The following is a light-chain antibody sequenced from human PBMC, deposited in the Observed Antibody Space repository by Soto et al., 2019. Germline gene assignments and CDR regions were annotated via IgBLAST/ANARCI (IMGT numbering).Light chain of an antibody. Sequence: DIQMTQSPSTLSASVGDRVTITCRASQSISSWLAWYQQKPGKAPKLLIYKASSLESGVPSRFSGSGSGTEFTLTISSLQPDDFATYYCKQYNSDSWTFGQGTKVDIK. V-gene: IGKV1-5*03. CDR2: KAS. J-gene: IGKJ1*01. CDR3: KQYNSDSWT. CDR1: QSISSW.